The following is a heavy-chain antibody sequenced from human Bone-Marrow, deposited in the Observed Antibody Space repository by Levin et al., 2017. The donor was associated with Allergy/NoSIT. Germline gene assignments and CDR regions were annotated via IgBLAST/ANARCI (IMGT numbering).Heavy chain of an antibody. D-gene: IGHD4-23*01. CDR2: ITNSGRT. J-gene: IGHJ4*02. V-gene: IGHV3-23*01. CDR3: AKEMTTVVPVFDY. Sequence: GGSLRLSCAASGFTFNNYAMSWVRQAPGKGLEWVSAITNSGRTYYADSVKGRFTGSRDNSKNTLYLQMNSLSADDTAVYDCAKEMTTVVPVFDYWGQGTLVTVSA. CDR1: GFTFNNYA.